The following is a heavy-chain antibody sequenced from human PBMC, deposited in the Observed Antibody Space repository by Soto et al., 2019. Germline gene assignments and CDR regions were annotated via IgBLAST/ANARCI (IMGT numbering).Heavy chain of an antibody. D-gene: IGHD6-13*01. J-gene: IGHJ4*02. Sequence: ASVKVSCKASGYTFTSYAMHWVRQAPGQRLEWMGWINAGNGNTKYSQKFQGRVTITRDTSASTAYMELSSLRSEDTAVYYCAREGARLGQQLRDFDYWGQGTLVTVSS. CDR3: AREGARLGQQLRDFDY. CDR2: INAGNGNT. V-gene: IGHV1-3*01. CDR1: GYTFTSYA.